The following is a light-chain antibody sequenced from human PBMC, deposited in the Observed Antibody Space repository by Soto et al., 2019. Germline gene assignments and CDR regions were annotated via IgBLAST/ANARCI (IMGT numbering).Light chain of an antibody. CDR3: SSHSSSSTPYV. CDR2: EVS. CDR1: SSDVGAYNY. J-gene: IGLJ1*01. Sequence: SVLTQPASVSGSPGQSIIISCTGTSSDVGAYNYVSWYQQHPGKAPKLMIYEVSNRPSGVSNRFSASKSGNTASLTISGLQAEDEADYYCSSHSSSSTPYVFGSGTKVTVL. V-gene: IGLV2-14*01.